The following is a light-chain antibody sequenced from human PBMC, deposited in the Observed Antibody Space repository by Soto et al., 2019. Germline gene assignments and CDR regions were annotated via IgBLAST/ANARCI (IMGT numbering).Light chain of an antibody. J-gene: IGLJ1*01. CDR3: CSYAGSYTLV. CDR2: DVS. CDR1: SRNVGSYNY. Sequence: QSVLTQPRSVSGSPGQSVTISCTGTSRNVGSYNYVSWYQQHPGKSPKLMIYDVSKRPSGVPDRFSGSKSGNTASLTISWLQAEDEADYYCCSYAGSYTLVFGTGTKVTVL. V-gene: IGLV2-11*01.